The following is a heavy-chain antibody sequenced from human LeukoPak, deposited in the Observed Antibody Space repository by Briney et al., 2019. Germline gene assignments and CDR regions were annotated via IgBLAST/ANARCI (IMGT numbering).Heavy chain of an antibody. D-gene: IGHD2-21*01. CDR2: IIPIFGSA. Sequence: GASVKVSCKASGGTFSSYAISWVRQAPGQGLEWMGGIIPIFGSANYAQKFQGRVTITADESTSTAYMELSSLRSEDTAVYYCASSYCGGDCYPTDYWGQGTLVTVSS. CDR3: ASSYCGGDCYPTDY. CDR1: GGTFSSYA. V-gene: IGHV1-69*13. J-gene: IGHJ4*02.